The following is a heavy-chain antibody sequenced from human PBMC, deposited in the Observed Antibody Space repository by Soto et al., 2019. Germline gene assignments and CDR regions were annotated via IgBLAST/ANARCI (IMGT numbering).Heavy chain of an antibody. Sequence: ASVKVSCKASGYSFSSYGITWVRPAPGQGLEWLGWISPYNDDTKYAQRLQGRVTMTTDTSTRTAYMDIRGLRSDDTAIYYCARGGYYDSSGARNYHYYGMDVWGQGTTVTVSS. CDR1: GYSFSSYG. J-gene: IGHJ6*02. D-gene: IGHD3-22*01. CDR3: ARGGYYDSSGARNYHYYGMDV. CDR2: ISPYNDDT. V-gene: IGHV1-18*01.